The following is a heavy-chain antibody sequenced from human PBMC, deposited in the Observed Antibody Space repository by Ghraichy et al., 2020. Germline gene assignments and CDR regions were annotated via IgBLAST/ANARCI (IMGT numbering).Heavy chain of an antibody. V-gene: IGHV1-69*04. CDR3: ARDPPSSRTHPRNLTFDFDY. CDR1: GGTFSSYA. J-gene: IGHJ4*02. CDR2: IIPILGIA. D-gene: IGHD6-13*01. Sequence: SVKVSCKASGGTFSSYAISWVRQAPGQGLEWMGRIIPILGIANYAQKFQGRVTITADKSTSTAYMELSSLRSEDTAVYYCARDPPSSRTHPRNLTFDFDYWGQGTLVTVSS.